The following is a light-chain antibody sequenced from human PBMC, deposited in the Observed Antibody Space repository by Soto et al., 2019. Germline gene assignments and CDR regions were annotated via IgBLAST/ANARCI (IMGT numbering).Light chain of an antibody. J-gene: IGLJ2*01. Sequence: NFMLTQPHSVSASPGKTVTISCTGSSGSIVSNYVQWYQQRPGSAPTTVIYENKHRPSGVPDRFSGSIDSSSNSASLTISGLQTEDEADYYCQSYDSNNQEVFGGGTKLTV. V-gene: IGLV6-57*02. CDR1: SGSIVSNY. CDR3: QSYDSNNQEV. CDR2: ENK.